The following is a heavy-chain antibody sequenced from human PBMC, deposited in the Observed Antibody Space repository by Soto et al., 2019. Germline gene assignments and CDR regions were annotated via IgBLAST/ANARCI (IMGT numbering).Heavy chain of an antibody. J-gene: IGHJ5*02. V-gene: IGHV5-10-1*01. Sequence: GESLKIPCEGSGYRFTNYWISWVRQTPGKGLEWMGRIDPSDSYTKYSPSFQGHVTISADKSTNTAFLQWSSLQASDTAIYYCAREVDTLGWCDPWGQGTLVTGSS. D-gene: IGHD3-9*01. CDR3: AREVDTLGWCDP. CDR1: GYRFTNYW. CDR2: IDPSDSYT.